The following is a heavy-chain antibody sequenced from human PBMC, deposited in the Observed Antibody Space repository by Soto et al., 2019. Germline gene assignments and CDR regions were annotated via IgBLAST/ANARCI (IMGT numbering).Heavy chain of an antibody. V-gene: IGHV1-3*01. Sequence: GGSVKVSCKASGYTFTSYAMHWVRQAPGQRLEWMGWINAGNGNTKYSQKFQGRVTITRDTSASTAYMELSSLRSEDTAVYYCARDRYDSSGYYPPDYWGQGTLVTVSS. D-gene: IGHD3-22*01. CDR2: INAGNGNT. J-gene: IGHJ4*02. CDR3: ARDRYDSSGYYPPDY. CDR1: GYTFTSYA.